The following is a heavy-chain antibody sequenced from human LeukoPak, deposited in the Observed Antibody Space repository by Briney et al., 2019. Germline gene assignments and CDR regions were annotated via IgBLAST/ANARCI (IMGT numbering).Heavy chain of an antibody. D-gene: IGHD4-17*01. CDR1: GGSISSSSYY. Sequence: SSETLSLTCTVSGGSISSSSYYWGWIRQPPGKGLEWIGSIYYSGSTYYNPSLKSRATISVDTSKKQFSLNLTSVTAADTAVYYCARGEDGTGDYRPTYFDSWGQGTLVTVSS. CDR3: ARGEDGTGDYRPTYFDS. J-gene: IGHJ4*02. V-gene: IGHV4-39*07. CDR2: IYYSGST.